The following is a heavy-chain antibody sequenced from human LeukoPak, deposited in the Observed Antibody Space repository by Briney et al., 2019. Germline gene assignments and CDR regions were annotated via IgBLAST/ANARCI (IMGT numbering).Heavy chain of an antibody. Sequence: GGSLRLSCAASGFTFSSNAMHWVRQAPGKGLEWVASISSDGSSKYYADSVKGRFTISRDNSKNTLYLQMNSLRADDTAVFFCVRGPQYSYGILDYWGQGTLVTVSS. J-gene: IGHJ4*02. V-gene: IGHV3-30*03. CDR1: GFTFSSNA. CDR2: ISSDGSSK. D-gene: IGHD5-18*01. CDR3: VRGPQYSYGILDY.